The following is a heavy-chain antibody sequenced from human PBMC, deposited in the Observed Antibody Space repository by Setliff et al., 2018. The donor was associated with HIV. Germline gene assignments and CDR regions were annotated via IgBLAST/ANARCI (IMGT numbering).Heavy chain of an antibody. V-gene: IGHV3-7*03. Sequence: GGSLRLSCAASGFSFCSNWMSWVRQAPGKVLEWVANIKQDGSEKYYVDSVKGRFAISRDNAKNSLYLQMNSLRAEDTAVYYCARDRGGIQNSWGQGTLVTVSS. CDR1: GFSFCSNW. CDR3: ARDRGGIQNS. J-gene: IGHJ4*02. CDR2: IKQDGSEK.